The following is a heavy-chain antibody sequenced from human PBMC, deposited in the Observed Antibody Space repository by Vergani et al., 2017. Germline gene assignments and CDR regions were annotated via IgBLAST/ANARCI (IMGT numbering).Heavy chain of an antibody. D-gene: IGHD6-25*01. Sequence: QVQLQESGPGVVKPSQTLSLTCVVSGGSISSGDHCWTWLRQRPGKGLEWLGYIFYSGTTYNNPSLRSRLTISVDTYQNQFSLKLRSVIAAATAVYYCGRVDRQGPATSHFYDMDVWGKGTTVVLSS. CDR1: GGSISSGDHC. J-gene: IGHJ6*03. CDR2: IFYSGTT. V-gene: IGHV4-31*11. CDR3: GRVDRQGPATSHFYDMDV.